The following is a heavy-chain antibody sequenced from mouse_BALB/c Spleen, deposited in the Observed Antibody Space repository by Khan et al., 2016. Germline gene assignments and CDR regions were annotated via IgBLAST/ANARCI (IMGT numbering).Heavy chain of an antibody. D-gene: IGHD2-12*01. V-gene: IGHV3-8*02. Sequence: EVQLQESGPSLVKPSQTLSLTCSVTGDSITSGYWYWIRKLPGNKLEYMGYISHSGSTYYNPSLNSRISITRDTSKNHYYLQLNSVTTDDTATYYCARYYSRIYWYFDDWGAGTTVTVSS. CDR3: ARYYSRIYWYFDD. CDR2: ISHSGST. J-gene: IGHJ1*01. CDR1: GDSITSGY.